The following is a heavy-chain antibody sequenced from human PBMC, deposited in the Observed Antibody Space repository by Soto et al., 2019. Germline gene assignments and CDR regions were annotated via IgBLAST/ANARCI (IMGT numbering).Heavy chain of an antibody. Sequence: QLQLRESGSGLVKPSQTLSLTCAVSGDSISSGGYSWNWIRQSPGKGLEWIGYIYHNGNTNYNPSLKSRATISLDRSQNEFSLKLTSVTAADPAVYFCARGRDYYDSSGYYGGYGLDVWGQGTTVTVSS. CDR3: ARGRDYYDSSGYYGGYGLDV. J-gene: IGHJ6*02. D-gene: IGHD3-22*01. V-gene: IGHV4-30-2*06. CDR1: GDSISSGGYS. CDR2: IYHNGNT.